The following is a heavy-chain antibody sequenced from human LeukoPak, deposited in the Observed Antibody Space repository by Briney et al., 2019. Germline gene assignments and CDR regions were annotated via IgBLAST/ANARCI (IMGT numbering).Heavy chain of an antibody. CDR1: GFTFSSYS. CDR2: ISWNSGSI. D-gene: IGHD3-9*01. J-gene: IGHJ3*02. V-gene: IGHV3-9*01. Sequence: GGSLRLSCAASGFTFSSYSMNWVRQAPGKGLEWVSGISWNSGSIGYADSVKGRFTISRDNAKNSLYLQMNSLRAEDTALYYCAKDTGGSRYDILTGYYNDFAFDIWGQGTMVTVSS. CDR3: AKDTGGSRYDILTGYYNDFAFDI.